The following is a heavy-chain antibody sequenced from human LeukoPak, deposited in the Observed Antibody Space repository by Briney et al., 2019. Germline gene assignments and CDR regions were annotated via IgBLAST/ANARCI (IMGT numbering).Heavy chain of an antibody. J-gene: IGHJ6*03. CDR2: MNPNSGNT. CDR1: GYTFTSYD. Sequence: ASVKVSCKASGYTFTSYDINWVRQATGQGLGWMGWMNPNSGNTGYAQKFQGRVTMTRNTSISTAYMELSSLRSEDTAVYYCARTYVTHYYYYYYMDVWGKGTTVTVSS. V-gene: IGHV1-8*01. D-gene: IGHD3-16*01. CDR3: ARTYVTHYYYYYYMDV.